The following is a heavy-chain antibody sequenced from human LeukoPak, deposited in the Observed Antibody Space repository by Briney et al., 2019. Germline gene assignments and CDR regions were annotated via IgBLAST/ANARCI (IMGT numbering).Heavy chain of an antibody. CDR3: ARFGSGSYYENAFDI. CDR1: GGSISSYY. CDR2: IYYIGST. J-gene: IGHJ3*02. Sequence: SETLSLTCPVSGGSISSYYWSWIRQPPGKGLEWIGYIYYIGSTTYNPSLKSRFTISVETSKNQFSLKLSSVTAAATPLYYRARFGSGSYYENAFDIWGRGTMVTVSS. D-gene: IGHD3-10*01. V-gene: IGHV4-59*01.